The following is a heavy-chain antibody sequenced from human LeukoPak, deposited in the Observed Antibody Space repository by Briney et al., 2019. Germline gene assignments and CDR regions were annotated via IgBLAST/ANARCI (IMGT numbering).Heavy chain of an antibody. Sequence: GGSLRLSCAASGFTFSSYSMNWVRQAPGKGLEWVSYISSSSSTIYYADSVKGRFTISRDNAKNSLYLQMNSLRAEDTAVYYCARDDFWSGYHFDYWGQGTLVTVSS. J-gene: IGHJ4*02. CDR3: ARDDFWSGYHFDY. V-gene: IGHV3-48*01. CDR1: GFTFSSYS. CDR2: ISSSSSTI. D-gene: IGHD3-3*01.